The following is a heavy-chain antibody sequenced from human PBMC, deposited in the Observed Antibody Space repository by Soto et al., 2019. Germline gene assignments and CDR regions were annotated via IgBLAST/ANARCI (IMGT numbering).Heavy chain of an antibody. D-gene: IGHD2-8*01. CDR1: GGSFSGYY. V-gene: IGHV4-34*01. CDR3: ARGGRYCTNGVCYPKGVKNDY. Sequence: PSETLSLTCAVYGGSFSGYYWSWIRQPPGKGLEWIGEINHSGSTNYNPSLKSRVTISVDTSKNQFSLKLSSVTAADTAVYYCARGGRYCTNGVCYPKGVKNDYWGQGTLVPVSS. CDR2: INHSGST. J-gene: IGHJ4*02.